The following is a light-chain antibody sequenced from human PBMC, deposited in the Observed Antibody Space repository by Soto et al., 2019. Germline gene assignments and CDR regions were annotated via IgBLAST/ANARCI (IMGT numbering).Light chain of an antibody. CDR1: SSDVGGYKY. CDR3: TSYTSTTSYV. J-gene: IGLJ1*01. V-gene: IGLV2-14*01. Sequence: QSALTQPASVSGSPGQSITISCTGTSSDVGGYKYVSWYQQHPGKAPKLMIFDVSHRPSGVSNRFSGSKSGNTASLTISGLQAEDEADYYRTSYTSTTSYVFGAGTKLTVL. CDR2: DVS.